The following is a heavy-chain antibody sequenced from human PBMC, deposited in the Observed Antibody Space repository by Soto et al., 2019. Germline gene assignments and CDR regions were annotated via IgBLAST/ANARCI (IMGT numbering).Heavy chain of an antibody. CDR2: IYYSGST. D-gene: IGHD6-13*01. Sequence: SETLSLTCTVSGGSISSGDYYWSWIRQPPGKGLEWIGYIYYSGSTYYNPSLKSRVTISVDTSKNQFSLKLSSVTAADTAVYYCAASSSWAHNWFDPWGQGTLVTVSS. CDR3: AASSSWAHNWFDP. J-gene: IGHJ5*02. CDR1: GGSISSGDYY. V-gene: IGHV4-30-4*01.